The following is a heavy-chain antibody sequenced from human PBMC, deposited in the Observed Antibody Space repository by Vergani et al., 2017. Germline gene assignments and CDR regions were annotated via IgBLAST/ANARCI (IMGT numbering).Heavy chain of an antibody. Sequence: EVQLLESGGGLVQPGGSLRLSCAASGFTFSSYAMSWVRQAPGKGLEWVSAISGSGGSTYYADSVKGRFTISRDNSKNTLYLQMNSLRAEDTAVYYYAKDGRNNYYDSSGYYPDWGQGTLVTVSS. CDR1: GFTFSSYA. V-gene: IGHV3-23*01. D-gene: IGHD3-22*01. CDR2: ISGSGGST. CDR3: AKDGRNNYYDSSGYYPD. J-gene: IGHJ4*02.